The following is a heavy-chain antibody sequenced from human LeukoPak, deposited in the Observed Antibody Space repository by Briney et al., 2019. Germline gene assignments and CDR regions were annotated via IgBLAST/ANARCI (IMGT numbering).Heavy chain of an antibody. CDR1: GYTFTSYG. D-gene: IGHD3-3*01. CDR2: ISAYNGNT. CDR3: ARNNYDFWSGYWGNWFDP. J-gene: IGHJ5*02. Sequence: VSVKVSCKASGYTFTSYGISWVRQAPGQGLEWMGRISAYNGNTNYAQKLQGRVTMTTDTSTSTAYMELRSLRSDDTAVYYCARNNYDFWSGYWGNWFDPWGQGTLVTVSS. V-gene: IGHV1-18*01.